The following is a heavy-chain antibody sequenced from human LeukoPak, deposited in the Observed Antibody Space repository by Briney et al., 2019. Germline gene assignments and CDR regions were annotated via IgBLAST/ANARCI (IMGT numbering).Heavy chain of an antibody. J-gene: IGHJ3*02. V-gene: IGHV3-7*01. CDR1: GFTFSSHW. CDR3: ARSRTASGVVILDAFDI. CDR2: IRKDGAEK. D-gene: IGHD3-3*01. Sequence: GGSLRLSCAASGFTFSSHWMSWVRQAPGKGLEWVANIRKDGAEKNYVDSVKGRFTISRDNAKDSLYLEVNSLRAEDTAVYYCARSRTASGVVILDAFDISGQGTMVTVSS.